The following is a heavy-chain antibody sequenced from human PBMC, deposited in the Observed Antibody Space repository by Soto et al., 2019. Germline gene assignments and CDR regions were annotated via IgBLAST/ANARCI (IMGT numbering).Heavy chain of an antibody. J-gene: IGHJ5*02. D-gene: IGHD6-19*01. V-gene: IGHV3-33*01. CDR3: ARGPGSSSGYWFDP. CDR1: GFTFSSYG. CDR2: IWYDGSNK. Sequence: QVQLVESGGGVVQPGRSLRLSCAASGFTFSSYGMHWVRQAPGKGLEWVAVIWYDGSNKYYADSVKGRFTISRDNSKNTLYLQRNSLRAEDTAVYYCARGPGSSSGYWFDPWGQGTLVTVSS.